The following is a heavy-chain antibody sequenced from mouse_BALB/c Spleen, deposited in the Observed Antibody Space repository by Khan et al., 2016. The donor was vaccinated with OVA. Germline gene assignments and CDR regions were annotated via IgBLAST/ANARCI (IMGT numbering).Heavy chain of an antibody. V-gene: IGHV9-3-1*01. CDR1: GYTFTNYG. J-gene: IGHJ4*01. D-gene: IGHD2-14*01. CDR3: ARVGYNGTMDY. CDR2: INTYTGEP. Sequence: QIQLVQSGPELKKPGETVKISCKASGYTFTNYGMNWVKQAPGKGLKWMGFINTYTGEPTYADDFKGRFAFSLDTSASTVYLQINNLKNEDTSTYFCARVGYNGTMDYWGQGTSVTVSS.